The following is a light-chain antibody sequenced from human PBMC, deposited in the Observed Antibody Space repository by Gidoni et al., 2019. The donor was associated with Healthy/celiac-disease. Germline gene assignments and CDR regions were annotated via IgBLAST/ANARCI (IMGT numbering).Light chain of an antibody. CDR2: GAS. CDR3: QQYGSSATWT. J-gene: IGKJ1*01. V-gene: IGKV3-20*01. CDR1: QRVSSSY. Sequence: EIVLTQSPGTLSLSPGERATLSCRASQRVSSSYLAWNQQKPGQAPRLLIYGASSRATGIPDRFSGSGSGTDFTLTISRLEPEDFAVYYCQQYGSSATWTFGQGTKVEIK.